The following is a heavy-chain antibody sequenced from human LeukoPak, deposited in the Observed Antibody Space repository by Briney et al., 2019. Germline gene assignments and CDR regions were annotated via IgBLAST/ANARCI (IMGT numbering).Heavy chain of an antibody. J-gene: IGHJ4*02. CDR3: ARDHCTNGVCPTGY. CDR2: ISSSSSYI. Sequence: GGSLRLSCAASGFTFSSYSMNWVRQAPGKGLEWVSSISSSSSYIYYADSVQGRFTISRDNAKNSLYLQMNSLRAEDTAVYYCARDHCTNGVCPTGYWGQRTLVTVSS. CDR1: GFTFSSYS. V-gene: IGHV3-21*01. D-gene: IGHD2-8*01.